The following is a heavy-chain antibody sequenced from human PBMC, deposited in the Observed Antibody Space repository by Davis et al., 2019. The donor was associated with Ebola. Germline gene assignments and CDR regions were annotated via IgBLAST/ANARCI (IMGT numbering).Heavy chain of an antibody. J-gene: IGHJ6*02. Sequence: SVKVSCKASGGTFSSYAISWVRQAPGQGLEWMGGIIPIFGTANYAQKFQGRVTITADESTSTAYMELSSLRSEDTAVYYCARGGNHIVATSWAYGMDVWGQGTTVTVSS. CDR2: IIPIFGTA. V-gene: IGHV1-69*13. CDR1: GGTFSSYA. CDR3: ARGGNHIVATSWAYGMDV. D-gene: IGHD5-12*01.